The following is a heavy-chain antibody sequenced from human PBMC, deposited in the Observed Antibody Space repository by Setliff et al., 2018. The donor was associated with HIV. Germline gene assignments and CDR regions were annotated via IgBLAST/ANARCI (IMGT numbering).Heavy chain of an antibody. CDR3: ARQGPSGLFDY. CDR2: ISVSGGSI. Sequence: GGSLRLSCEASGFMFSAFAMTWVRQAPGKGLEWVSGISVSGGSIYYADSVKGRFSVSRDNSKNTLYLQLSTLRPEDTAIYYCARQGPSGLFDYWGQGTLVTVSS. D-gene: IGHD6-19*01. J-gene: IGHJ4*02. CDR1: GFMFSAFA. V-gene: IGHV3-23*01.